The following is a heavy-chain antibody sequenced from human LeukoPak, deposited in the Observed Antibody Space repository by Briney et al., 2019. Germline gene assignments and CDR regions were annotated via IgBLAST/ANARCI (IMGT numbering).Heavy chain of an antibody. CDR2: ISAYNGNT. D-gene: IGHD2-2*01. Sequence: ASVKVSCKASGYTFTSYGMRWVRQAPGQGLEWMGLISAYNGNTNYAQKLQGRVTMTTDTSTSTAYMELRSLRSDDTAVYYCARYVGDIVVVPAVNWFDPWGQGTLVTVSS. CDR3: ARYVGDIVVVPAVNWFDP. V-gene: IGHV1-18*01. J-gene: IGHJ5*02. CDR1: GYTFTSYG.